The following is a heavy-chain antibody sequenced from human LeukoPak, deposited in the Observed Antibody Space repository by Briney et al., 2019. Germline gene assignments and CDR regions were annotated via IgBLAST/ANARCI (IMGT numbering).Heavy chain of an antibody. CDR3: AKMKDSSN. CDR1: GFTFSTYG. J-gene: IGHJ4*02. D-gene: IGHD6-13*01. V-gene: IGHV3-30*18. CDR2: ISNDGSEK. Sequence: EGSLRLSCAASGFTFSTYGMNWVRQAPGKGLEWVAAISNDGSEKYYADSVKGRFTISRDNSKNTLYLQMNSLRAEDTAVYYCAKMKDSSNWGQGTLVTVSS.